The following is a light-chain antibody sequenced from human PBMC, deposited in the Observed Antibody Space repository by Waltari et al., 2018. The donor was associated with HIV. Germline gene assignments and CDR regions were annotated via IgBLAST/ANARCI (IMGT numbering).Light chain of an antibody. Sequence: DIQMTQSPSFLSASVGDRLIITCRASQYISSHLNWYQQKPGKAPNLLIYAASYLQSGVPSRFIGRGSGTNFSLTISSLQPEEFATYYCQQTYTMYTFAQGTELAIK. J-gene: IGKJ2*01. CDR2: AAS. CDR1: QYISSH. CDR3: QQTYTMYT. V-gene: IGKV1-39*01.